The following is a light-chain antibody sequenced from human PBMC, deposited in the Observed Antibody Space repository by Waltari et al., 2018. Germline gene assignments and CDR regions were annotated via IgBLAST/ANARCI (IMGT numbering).Light chain of an antibody. Sequence: SMSASVGDRVSITCQASQDISIYLSWYQQKPGKAPKVLIYDASNLETGVPSRYTGSRSGTDFTFTISSLQPEDIATYYCQQYKDLPRTFGQGTKVEI. CDR1: QDISIY. CDR3: QQYKDLPRT. J-gene: IGKJ1*01. V-gene: IGKV1-33*01. CDR2: DAS.